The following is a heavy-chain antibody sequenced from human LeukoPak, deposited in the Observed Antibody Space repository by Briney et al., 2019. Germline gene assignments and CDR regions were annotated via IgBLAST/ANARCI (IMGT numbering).Heavy chain of an antibody. D-gene: IGHD5-12*01. Sequence: ASVKVSCKASGGTFSSYAISWVRQAPGQGLEWMGGIIPIFGTANYAQKFQGRVTITADESTSTAYMELSSLRSEDTAVYYCARLYSGYEAFDYWGQGTLVTVSS. CDR3: ARLYSGYEAFDY. J-gene: IGHJ4*02. CDR2: IIPIFGTA. V-gene: IGHV1-69*13. CDR1: GGTFSSYA.